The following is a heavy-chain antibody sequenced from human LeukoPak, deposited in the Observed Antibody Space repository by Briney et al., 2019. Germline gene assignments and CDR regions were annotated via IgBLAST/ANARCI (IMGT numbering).Heavy chain of an antibody. V-gene: IGHV3-15*01. Sequence: GSLRLSCAASGFTFSNAWMSWGRRAPGKGVGWVGRIKSKTDGGTTDYAAPVKGRFTISRDDSKNTLYLQMNSLKTEGTAVYYCTTFLSPYYYYGMDVWGQGTTVTVSS. CDR2: IKSKTDGGTT. CDR1: GFTFSNAW. J-gene: IGHJ6*02. CDR3: TTFLSPYYYYGMDV.